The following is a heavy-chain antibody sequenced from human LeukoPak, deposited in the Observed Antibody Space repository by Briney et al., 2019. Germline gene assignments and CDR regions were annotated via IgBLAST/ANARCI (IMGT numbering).Heavy chain of an antibody. CDR1: GFTFSSYA. D-gene: IGHD6-19*01. Sequence: GGSLRLSCAASGFTFSSYAMSWVRLAPGKGLEWVSAISGSGGSTYYADSVKGRFTISRDNSKSTLYLQMSSLRAEDTAVYYCAKAAPGFQWLVLDYWGQGTLVTVSS. J-gene: IGHJ4*02. V-gene: IGHV3-23*01. CDR2: ISGSGGST. CDR3: AKAAPGFQWLVLDY.